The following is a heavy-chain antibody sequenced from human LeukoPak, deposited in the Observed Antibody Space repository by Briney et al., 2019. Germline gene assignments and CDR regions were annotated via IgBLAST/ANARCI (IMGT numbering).Heavy chain of an antibody. V-gene: IGHV1-69*05. J-gene: IGHJ4*02. CDR1: GGTFSSYA. D-gene: IGHD3-3*01. Sequence: ASVKVSCKASGGTFSSYAISWVRQAPGQGLEWMGGIIPIFGTANYAQKFQGRVTITTDESTSTAYMELSSLRSEDTAVYYCAGTFGVVYCFDYWGQGTLVTVSS. CDR3: AGTFGVVYCFDY. CDR2: IIPIFGTA.